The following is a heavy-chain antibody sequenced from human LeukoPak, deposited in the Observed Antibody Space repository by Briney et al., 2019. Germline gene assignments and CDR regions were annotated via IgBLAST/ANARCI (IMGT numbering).Heavy chain of an antibody. V-gene: IGHV4-39*07. J-gene: IGHJ5*02. CDR2: IYYSGNT. D-gene: IGHD2-15*01. CDR1: GGSISSSSYY. CDR3: ARGARAASNNWFDP. Sequence: PSETLSLTCTVSGGSISSSSYYWGWIRQPPGKGLEWLGNIYYSGNTYYNPSLKSRVTISVDTSKKQFSLKLSPVTAADTAVYYCARGARAASNNWFDPWGQGTLVTVSA.